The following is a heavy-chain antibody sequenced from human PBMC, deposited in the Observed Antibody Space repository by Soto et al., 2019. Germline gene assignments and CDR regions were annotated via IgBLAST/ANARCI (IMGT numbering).Heavy chain of an antibody. V-gene: IGHV3-7*01. Sequence: EVQLVESGGGLVQLGGSRGPPVEASGFPFKNYGLSWLGRAQGKGLEWAANIKEDGSETYYVDSVKGRFTISRDNAKNSLYLQMNSLRAEDTAVYYCAKGGSWDLDYWGQGALVTVSS. J-gene: IGHJ4*02. D-gene: IGHD1-26*01. CDR2: IKEDGSET. CDR3: AKGGSWDLDY. CDR1: GFPFKNYG.